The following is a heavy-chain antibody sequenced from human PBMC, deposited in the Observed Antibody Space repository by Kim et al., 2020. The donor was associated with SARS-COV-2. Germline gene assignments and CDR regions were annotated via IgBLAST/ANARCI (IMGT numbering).Heavy chain of an antibody. J-gene: IGHJ4*02. V-gene: IGHV1-69*01. Sequence: QKLQGRVTITADESTSTAYMELSSLRSEDTAVYYCARTSDYDSSGYYSGYWGQGTLVTVSS. D-gene: IGHD3-22*01. CDR3: ARTSDYDSSGYYSGY.